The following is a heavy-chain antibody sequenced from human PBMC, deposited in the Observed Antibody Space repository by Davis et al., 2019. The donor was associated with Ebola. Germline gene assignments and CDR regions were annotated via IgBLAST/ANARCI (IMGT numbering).Heavy chain of an antibody. CDR3: ARVVAGLLGINY. V-gene: IGHV3-7*01. Sequence: GESLKISCAASGFTFSSYWMSWVRQAPGKGPEWVANIKEDGSEKYYVDSVKGRFTISRVNAKNSLYLQMNSLRAEDTAVYYCARVVAGLLGINYWGQGTLVTVSS. D-gene: IGHD7-27*01. CDR1: GFTFSSYW. J-gene: IGHJ4*02. CDR2: IKEDGSEK.